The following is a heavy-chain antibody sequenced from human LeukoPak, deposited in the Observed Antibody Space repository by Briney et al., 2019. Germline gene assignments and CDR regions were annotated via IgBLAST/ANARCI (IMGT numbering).Heavy chain of an antibody. CDR3: AKSYGYFDY. J-gene: IGHJ4*02. D-gene: IGHD3-16*01. CDR1: GFTFSSYG. Sequence: GGSLRLSCAASGFTFSSYGMHWVRQAPGKGLEWVAVIWYDGSNKYYADSVKGRFTISRDNSKNTLYLRMNSLRAEDTAVYYCAKSYGYFDYWGQGTLVTVSS. V-gene: IGHV3-33*06. CDR2: IWYDGSNK.